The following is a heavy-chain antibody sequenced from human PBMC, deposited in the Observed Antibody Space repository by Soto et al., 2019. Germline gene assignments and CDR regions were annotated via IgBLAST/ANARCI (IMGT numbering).Heavy chain of an antibody. CDR1: GSTFSSYT. Sequence: QVQLVQSGAEVKKPGSSVKVSCKASGSTFSSYTISWVRQAPGQGLEWMGGIIPSFGAANYAQRFQARVTIPADQSTSTAYMELGSLRSEDTAVYYCARLAVAGTVDYWGQGTLVTVSS. J-gene: IGHJ4*02. V-gene: IGHV1-69*12. CDR3: ARLAVAGTVDY. D-gene: IGHD6-13*01. CDR2: IIPSFGAA.